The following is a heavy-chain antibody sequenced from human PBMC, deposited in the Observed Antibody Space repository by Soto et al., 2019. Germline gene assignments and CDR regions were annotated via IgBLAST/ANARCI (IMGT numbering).Heavy chain of an antibody. CDR2: LYYNGSP. Sequence: QVQLQESGPRLVRPSETLSLTCNVSGGSIRSYYWSWIRQSPGKRLEWIGYLYYNGSPNYNPSLKSRVTISRDTSKYHFSLRLTSVTAADTGVYFCAGTDIVVVPIASLFDYWGQGTLVTVSS. V-gene: IGHV4-59*01. CDR3: AGTDIVVVPIASLFDY. D-gene: IGHD2-2*01. CDR1: GGSIRSYY. J-gene: IGHJ4*02.